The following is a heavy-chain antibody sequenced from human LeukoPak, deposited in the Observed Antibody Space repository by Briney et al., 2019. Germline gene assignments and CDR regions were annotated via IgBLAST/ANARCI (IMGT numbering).Heavy chain of an antibody. CDR2: INPNSGGT. Sequence: ASVKVSCKASGYTFTGYYMHWVRQAPGQGLEWMGWINPNSGGTNYAQKFQGRVTMTRDTSISTAYMELSRLRSDDTAVYYCARGLHSSGYYYRTTRRNYDYWGQGTLVTVSS. J-gene: IGHJ4*02. CDR3: ARGLHSSGYYYRTTRRNYDY. V-gene: IGHV1-2*02. CDR1: GYTFTGYY. D-gene: IGHD3-22*01.